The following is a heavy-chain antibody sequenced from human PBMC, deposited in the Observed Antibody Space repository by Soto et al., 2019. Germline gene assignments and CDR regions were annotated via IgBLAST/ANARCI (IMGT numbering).Heavy chain of an antibody. V-gene: IGHV3-30-3*01. CDR1: GFTFSSYA. CDR2: ISYDGSNK. CDR3: ARDEGAAAGTLYYYYYYGMDV. Sequence: GGSLRLSCAASGFTFSSYAMHWVRQAPGKGLEWVAVISYDGSNKYYADSVKGRFTISRDNSKNTLYLQMNSLRAEDTAVYYCARDEGAAAGTLYYYYYYGMDVWGQGTTVTVS. D-gene: IGHD6-13*01. J-gene: IGHJ6*02.